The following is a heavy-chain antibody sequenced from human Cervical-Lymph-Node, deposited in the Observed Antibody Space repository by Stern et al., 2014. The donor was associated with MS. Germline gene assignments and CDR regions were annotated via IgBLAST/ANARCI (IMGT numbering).Heavy chain of an antibody. CDR2: ISSNSVTK. V-gene: IGHV3-48*04. CDR1: DSSFSTYN. CDR3: AGLYRINNK. D-gene: IGHD1-26*01. J-gene: IGHJ4*02. Sequence: EVQLVESGGGLAQPGGSLRLSCVVSDSSFSTYNMNWVRQTPMKGLEWIAYISSNSVTKYYADSVKGRFTVSRDNAKNSLYLQLSSLRAEDTAVYYCAGLYRINNKWGQGTLVTVSS.